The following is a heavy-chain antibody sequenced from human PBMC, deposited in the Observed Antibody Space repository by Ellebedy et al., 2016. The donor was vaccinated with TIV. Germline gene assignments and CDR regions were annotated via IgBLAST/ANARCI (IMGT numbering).Heavy chain of an antibody. D-gene: IGHD1-1*01. CDR1: VGSFSGYY. J-gene: IGHJ5*02. Sequence: MPSETLSLTCAVYVGSFSGYYWSRIRQPPGKGLEWIGYIYHSGSTYYNPSLKSRVTISVDRSKNQFSLKLSSVTAADTAVYYCARELWNDNSWFDPWGQGTLVTVSS. V-gene: IGHV4-30-2*01. CDR2: IYHSGST. CDR3: ARELWNDNSWFDP.